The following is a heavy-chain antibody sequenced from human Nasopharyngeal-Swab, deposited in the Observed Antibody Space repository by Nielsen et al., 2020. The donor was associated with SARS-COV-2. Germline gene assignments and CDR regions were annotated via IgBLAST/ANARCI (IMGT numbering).Heavy chain of an antibody. D-gene: IGHD2-2*01. V-gene: IGHV4-34*01. CDR1: GGYFSGYY. Sequence: SQTLSLTRAVHGGYFSGYYRRWSRQPPGKGTEGIGEINHSGSKNYNPSLKSRVTISVDTSKNQFSLKLSSVTAADTAVYYFARLPLDRWGYCSSTSCYEDAFDIWGQGTMVTVSS. J-gene: IGHJ3*02. CDR2: INHSGSK. CDR3: ARLPLDRWGYCSSTSCYEDAFDI.